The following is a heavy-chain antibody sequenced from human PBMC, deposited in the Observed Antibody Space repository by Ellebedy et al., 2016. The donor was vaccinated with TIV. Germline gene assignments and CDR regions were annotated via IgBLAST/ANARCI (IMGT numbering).Heavy chain of an antibody. CDR1: GGSVSSGSYY. CDR2: IYYSGST. V-gene: IGHV4-61*01. Sequence: GSLRLSCTVSGGSVSSGSYYWSWIRQPPGKGLEWIGYIYYSGSTNYNPSLKSRVTISVDTSKNQFSLKLSSMTAADTAVYYCASIVGPQLVLYYMDVWGKGTTVTVSS. J-gene: IGHJ6*03. D-gene: IGHD6-13*01. CDR3: ASIVGPQLVLYYMDV.